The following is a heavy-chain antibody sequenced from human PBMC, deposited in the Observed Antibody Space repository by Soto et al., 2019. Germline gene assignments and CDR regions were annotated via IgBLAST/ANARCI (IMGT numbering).Heavy chain of an antibody. CDR3: ARDPKPQNYDFWSGSPPYGMDV. Sequence: SETLSLTCTVSGGSISSGGYYWSWIRRHPGKGLEWIGYIYYSGSTYYNPSLKSRVTISVDTSKNQFSLKLSSVTAADTAVYYCARDPKPQNYDFWSGSPPYGMDVWGQGTTVTVSS. CDR1: GGSISSGGYY. J-gene: IGHJ6*02. CDR2: IYYSGST. D-gene: IGHD3-3*01. V-gene: IGHV4-31*03.